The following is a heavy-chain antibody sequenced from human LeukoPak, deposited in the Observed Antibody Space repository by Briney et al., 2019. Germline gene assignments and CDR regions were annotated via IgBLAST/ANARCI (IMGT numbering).Heavy chain of an antibody. D-gene: IGHD2-15*01. Sequence: ASVKVSCKASGYTFTSYYMHWVRQAPGQGLKWMGIINPSGGSTSYAQKFQGRVTMTRDSSTSTVYMELSSLRSEDTAVYYCAREGDNCSGGSCYWLDYWGQGTLVTVSS. J-gene: IGHJ4*02. CDR2: INPSGGST. CDR3: AREGDNCSGGSCYWLDY. V-gene: IGHV1-46*01. CDR1: GYTFTSYY.